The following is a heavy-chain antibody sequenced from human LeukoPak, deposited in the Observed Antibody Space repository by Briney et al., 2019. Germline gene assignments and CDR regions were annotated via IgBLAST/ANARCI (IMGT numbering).Heavy chain of an antibody. CDR2: ISSSSSTI. J-gene: IGHJ5*02. Sequence: GGSLRLSCAASGFTFSSYSMNWVRQAPGKGLEWVSYISSSSSTIYYADSVKGRFTISRDNAKKSLYLQMNSLRAEDTAVYYCARGTEMATMGSWFDPWGQGTLVTVSS. CDR3: ARGTEMATMGSWFDP. CDR1: GFTFSSYS. D-gene: IGHD5-24*01. V-gene: IGHV3-48*01.